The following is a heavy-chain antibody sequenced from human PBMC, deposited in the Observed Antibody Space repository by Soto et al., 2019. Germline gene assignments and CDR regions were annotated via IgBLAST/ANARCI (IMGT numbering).Heavy chain of an antibody. CDR3: VRDMDVSGYARFDN. Sequence: EVQLVESGGGLVQPGRSLRLSCAASGFTFDDHAMHWVRQVPGKGLEWVSGISWNSGNIGYADSVKGRFTISRDNGENYLYLQMNSLRVEDTALYYCVRDMDVSGYARFDNWGQGTLVTVSS. J-gene: IGHJ4*02. CDR2: ISWNSGNI. CDR1: GFTFDDHA. D-gene: IGHD3-22*01. V-gene: IGHV3-9*01.